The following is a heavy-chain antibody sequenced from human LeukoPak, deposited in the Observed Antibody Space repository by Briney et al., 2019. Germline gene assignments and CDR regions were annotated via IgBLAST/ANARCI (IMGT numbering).Heavy chain of an antibody. D-gene: IGHD2-2*01. J-gene: IGHJ4*02. CDR1: GYSFTSYS. V-gene: IGHV5-51*01. Sequence: GESLKISCKVSGYSFTSYSIGRVRQMPGKGLEWMGIIYPGDSDTRYSPSFQGQVTISVDKSITTAYLQWSSLKASDTAIYYCARREYCSSTSCSARFDYWGQGTLVTVSS. CDR3: ARREYCSSTSCSARFDY. CDR2: IYPGDSDT.